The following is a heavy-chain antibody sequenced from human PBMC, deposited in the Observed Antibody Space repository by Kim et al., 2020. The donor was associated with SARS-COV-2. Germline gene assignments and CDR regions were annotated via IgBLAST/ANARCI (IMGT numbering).Heavy chain of an antibody. V-gene: IGHV3-23*01. J-gene: IGHJ4*02. D-gene: IGHD6-19*01. CDR3: ARQAVADSNDF. CDR2: T. Sequence: TFYADAVKGRFTISRDNSKNTLYLQMSSLRAEDTAVYYCARQAVADSNDFWGQGTLVIVST.